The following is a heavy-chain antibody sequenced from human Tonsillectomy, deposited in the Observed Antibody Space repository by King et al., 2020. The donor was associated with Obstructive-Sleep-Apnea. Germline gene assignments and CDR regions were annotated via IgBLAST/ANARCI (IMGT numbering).Heavy chain of an antibody. CDR3: ARNYARTISVARNWYFDL. V-gene: IGHV1-18*04. CDR1: GYTFTSYG. CDR2: ISADNGNT. D-gene: IGHD5/OR15-5a*01. J-gene: IGHJ2*01. Sequence: VQLVESGAEVKKPGASVKVSCKASGYTFTSYGISWVRQAPGQGLEWMGWISADNGNTNYAQNLQVRVTMTTDTSTSTAYMDLRSLRSDDTAVYYGARNYARTISVARNWYFDLWGRGTLVTVSS.